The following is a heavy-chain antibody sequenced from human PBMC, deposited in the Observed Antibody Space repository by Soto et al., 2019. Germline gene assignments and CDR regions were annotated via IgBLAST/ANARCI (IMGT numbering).Heavy chain of an antibody. CDR3: AKAPYYYDSSGYFNY. CDR1: GFTFSSYA. CDR2: ISGSGGST. V-gene: IGHV3-23*01. D-gene: IGHD3-22*01. J-gene: IGHJ4*02. Sequence: GGSLRLSCAASGFTFSSYAMSWVREAPGKGLEWVSAISGSGGSTYYADSVKGRFTISRDNSKNTLYLQMNSLRAEDTAVYYCAKAPYYYDSSGYFNYWGQGTLVTVSS.